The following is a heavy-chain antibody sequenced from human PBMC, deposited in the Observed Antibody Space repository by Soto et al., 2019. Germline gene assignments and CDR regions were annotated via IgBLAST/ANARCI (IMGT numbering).Heavy chain of an antibody. D-gene: IGHD5-12*01. Sequence: ASVKVSCKASGGTFSSYAISWVRQAPGQGLEWMGGIIPIFGTANYAQKFQGRVTITADESTSTAYMELSSLRSEDTAVYYCAREGTRDGYNRYYFDYWGQGTTVTVSS. CDR3: AREGTRDGYNRYYFDY. CDR2: IIPIFGTA. V-gene: IGHV1-69*13. CDR1: GGTFSSYA. J-gene: IGHJ4*03.